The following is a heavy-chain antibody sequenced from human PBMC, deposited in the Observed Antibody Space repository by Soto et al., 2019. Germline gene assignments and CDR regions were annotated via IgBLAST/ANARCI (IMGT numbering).Heavy chain of an antibody. CDR1: GYSYTIYR. J-gene: IGHJ4*02. Sequence: VLLKVSCKASGYSYTIYRISRVRQGPGQGLEWMGWISAYNGNTNYAQKLQGRVTMTTDTSTSTAYMELRSLRSDDTAVYYCARLSGDYLDYWGQGTLVTVSS. V-gene: IGHV1-18*01. CDR2: ISAYNGNT. D-gene: IGHD4-17*01. CDR3: ARLSGDYLDY.